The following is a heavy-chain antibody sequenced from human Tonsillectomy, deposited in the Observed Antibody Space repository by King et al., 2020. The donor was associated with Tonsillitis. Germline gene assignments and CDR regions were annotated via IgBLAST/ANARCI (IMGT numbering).Heavy chain of an antibody. D-gene: IGHD3-16*01. V-gene: IGHV3-33*08. CDR2: IWYDGSNK. J-gene: IGHJ4*02. CDR3: ARDLGTTNYYFDY. CDR1: GFTFTNYG. Sequence: VQLVESGGGVVQPGRSLRLSCAASGFTFTNYGFHWVRQAPGKGLEWGAVIWYDGSNKYYAAYVKGRFTISRDDSKNTRYLQMNSLRAEDTAVYYCARDLGTTNYYFDYWGQGTLVTVSS.